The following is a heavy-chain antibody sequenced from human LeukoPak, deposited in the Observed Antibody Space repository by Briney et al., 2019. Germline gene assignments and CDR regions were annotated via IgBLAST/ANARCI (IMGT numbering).Heavy chain of an antibody. CDR3: ARHAGTTSYYYGMDV. Sequence: GESLKISCKGSGYSFTSYWIGWVRQMPGKGLEWMGIIYPGDSDTRYSPSFQGQVTISAGKSTGTAYLQWSSLKASDTAMYYCARHAGTTSYYYGMDVWGQGTTVTVSS. CDR1: GYSFTSYW. V-gene: IGHV5-51*01. CDR2: IYPGDSDT. D-gene: IGHD1-7*01. J-gene: IGHJ6*02.